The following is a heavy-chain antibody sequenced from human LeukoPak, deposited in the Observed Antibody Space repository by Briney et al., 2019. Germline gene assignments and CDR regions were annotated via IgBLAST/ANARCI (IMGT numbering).Heavy chain of an antibody. CDR2: INHSGST. J-gene: IGHJ5*02. CDR1: GYSISSGYY. D-gene: IGHD6-13*01. V-gene: IGHV4-38-2*02. CDR3: ARDTRYSSSWYNWFDP. Sequence: NPSETLSLTCTVSGYSISSGYYWRCIRQPPGKGLEWIGEINHSGSTNYNPSLKSRVTISVDTSKNQFSLKLSSVTAADTAVYYCARDTRYSSSWYNWFDPWGQGTLVTVSS.